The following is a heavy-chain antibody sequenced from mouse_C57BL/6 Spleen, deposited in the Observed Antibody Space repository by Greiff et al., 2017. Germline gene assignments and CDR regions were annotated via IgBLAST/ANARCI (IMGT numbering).Heavy chain of an antibody. CDR3: ARGDYDEGFAY. CDR2: ISSGSSTI. V-gene: IGHV5-17*01. J-gene: IGHJ3*01. CDR1: GFTFSDYG. Sequence: EVKLQESGGGLVKPGGSLTLSCAASGFTFSDYGMHWVRQAPEKGLEWVAYISSGSSTIYYADTVKGRFTISRDNAKNTLFLQMTSLRSEDTAMYYCARGDYDEGFAYWGQGTLVTVSA. D-gene: IGHD2-4*01.